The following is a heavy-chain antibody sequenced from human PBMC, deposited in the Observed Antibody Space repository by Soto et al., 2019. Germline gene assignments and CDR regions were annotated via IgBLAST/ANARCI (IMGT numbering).Heavy chain of an antibody. CDR2: IYYSGST. Sequence: SETLSLTCTVSGGSISSSSYYWGWIRQPPGKGLEWIGSIYYSGSTYYNPSLKSRVTISVDTSKNQFSLKLSSVTAADTAVYYCARAYYYDSSGYYQTYDYWGQGTLVTVSS. D-gene: IGHD3-22*01. CDR1: GGSISSSSYY. V-gene: IGHV4-39*01. J-gene: IGHJ4*02. CDR3: ARAYYYDSSGYYQTYDY.